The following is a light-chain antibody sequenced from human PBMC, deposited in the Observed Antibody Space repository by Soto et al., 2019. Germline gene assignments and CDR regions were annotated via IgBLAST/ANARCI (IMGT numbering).Light chain of an antibody. J-gene: IGKJ1*01. CDR1: QSVSVN. V-gene: IGKV3-15*01. CDR3: PQYNNWPRT. Sequence: EIRMTQSPATLSLSKGERATLSCRATQSVSVNLAWYQQKPGQAPRLLIYGAFTRATGIPARFSGSGSGTEFTLTISSLQSEDFALYYCPQYNNWPRTFGQGTKVDI. CDR2: GAF.